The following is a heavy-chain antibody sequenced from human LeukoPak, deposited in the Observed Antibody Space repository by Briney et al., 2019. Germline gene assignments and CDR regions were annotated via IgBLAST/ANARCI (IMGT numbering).Heavy chain of an antibody. Sequence: GGSLRLTCAATGCTFDDNGMSWVRQAPGKGVEWVSTINSNAAATRYADSVNGRFTTSRDNAKNSLYVQMNSLRAEDTALYYCAKGAHIYGDYGAFDIWGQGTMVTVSS. CDR2: INSNAAAT. CDR1: GCTFDDNG. D-gene: IGHD4-17*01. J-gene: IGHJ3*02. V-gene: IGHV3-20*04. CDR3: AKGAHIYGDYGAFDI.